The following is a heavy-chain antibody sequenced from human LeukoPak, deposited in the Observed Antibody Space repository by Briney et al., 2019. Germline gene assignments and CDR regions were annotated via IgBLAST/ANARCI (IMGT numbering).Heavy chain of an antibody. J-gene: IGHJ4*02. V-gene: IGHV4-38-2*01. CDR1: GYSIISGYD. Sequence: KPSETLSLTCAVSGYSIISGYDWGWIRQPPGKGLEWIGSIYHSGSTYYNPSLKSRVTISVDTSKNQFSLKLSSVTAADTAVYYCARVTGRAVAVRSIIYFDYWGQGTLVTVSS. CDR2: IYHSGST. CDR3: ARVTGRAVAVRSIIYFDY. D-gene: IGHD6-19*01.